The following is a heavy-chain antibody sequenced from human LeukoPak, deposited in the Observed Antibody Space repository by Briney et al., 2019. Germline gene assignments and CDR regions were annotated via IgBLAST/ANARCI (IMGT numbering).Heavy chain of an antibody. CDR1: GVSLSTSGVG. D-gene: IGHD3-16*01. J-gene: IGHJ3*02. V-gene: IGHV2-5*02. CDR3: AHRRGVCFDI. CDR2: IYWDDDK. Sequence: SGPTLVKPTQTLTLTCSLSGVSLSTSGVGVGWIRQPPGKALEWLALIYWDDDKRYSPSLKSRLTITKDTSKNQVVLRMTNMDPVDTGTYYCAHRRGVCFDIWGQGTMVTVSS.